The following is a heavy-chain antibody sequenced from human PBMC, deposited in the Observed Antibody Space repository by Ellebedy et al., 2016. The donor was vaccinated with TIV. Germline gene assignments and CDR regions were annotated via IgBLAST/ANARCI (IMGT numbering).Heavy chain of an antibody. CDR2: ISSNGGST. D-gene: IGHD5-18*01. J-gene: IGHJ4*02. CDR1: GFTFSSYA. Sequence: PGGSLRLSCAASGFTFSSYAMHWVRQAPGKGLEYVSAISSNGGSTYYANSVKGRFTISRDNSKNTLYLQMGSLRAEDMAVYYCARAHGDTAMVSLFDYWGQGTLVTVSS. V-gene: IGHV3-64*01. CDR3: ARAHGDTAMVSLFDY.